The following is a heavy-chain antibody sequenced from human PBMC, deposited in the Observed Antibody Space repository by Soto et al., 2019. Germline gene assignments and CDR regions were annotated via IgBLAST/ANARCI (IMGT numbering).Heavy chain of an antibody. CDR3: AKGHSDSFGNYDYFGMDV. CDR1: GFTFDNCG. Sequence: PGGSLRLSCAASGFTFDNCGMSWVRQAPGKGLEWIGAITGAGGSTYNADSVKGRFTISRDNSKKTVYLQVDSLRVEDTAVYYCAKGHSDSFGNYDYFGMDVWGQGTTVTVSS. V-gene: IGHV3-23*01. D-gene: IGHD4-4*01. J-gene: IGHJ6*02. CDR2: ITGAGGST.